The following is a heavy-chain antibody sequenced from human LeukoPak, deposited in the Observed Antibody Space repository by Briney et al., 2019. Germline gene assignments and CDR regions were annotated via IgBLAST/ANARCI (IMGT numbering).Heavy chain of an antibody. Sequence: GGSLRLSCAASGFTFSSFGMNWVRQAPGKGLEWVSHHSSSGNTIYYTDSVKGRCTISRDNAKNSLYLQMKSLRAEDTAVYYCARDSMGVSFFDYWGQGTLVTVSS. CDR3: ARDSMGVSFFDY. J-gene: IGHJ4*02. V-gene: IGHV3-48*03. CDR2: HSSSGNTI. CDR1: GFTFSSFG. D-gene: IGHD2/OR15-2a*01.